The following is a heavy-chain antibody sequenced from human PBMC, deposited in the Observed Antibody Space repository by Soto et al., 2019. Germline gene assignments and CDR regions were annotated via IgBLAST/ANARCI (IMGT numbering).Heavy chain of an antibody. J-gene: IGHJ4*02. V-gene: IGHV4-39*07. Sequence: SETLSLTCTVAGGSMTRSGYYWGWIRQPPGNELQYIGSTNYNPSLKSRVAISVDTSKNQFSLNLRSVTASDTAVYYCVGLCQPAADPFDYWGPGTLVTVSS. CDR1: GGSMTRSGYY. D-gene: IGHD6-13*01. CDR3: VGLCQPAADPFDY. CDR2: IGST.